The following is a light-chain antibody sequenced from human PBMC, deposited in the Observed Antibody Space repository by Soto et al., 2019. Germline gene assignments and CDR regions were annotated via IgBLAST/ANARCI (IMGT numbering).Light chain of an antibody. J-gene: IGLJ1*01. CDR1: SSDIGGYNY. CDR3: ISYSSSTTLYV. CDR2: EVC. V-gene: IGLV2-14*01. Sequence: QSALTQPASVSGSLGQSITISCTGTSSDIGGYNYVSWYQQHPGKAPKLLIYEVCHRPSGISDRFSGSKSGNTASLTISGLQAEDEADYFCISYSSSTTLYVFGPGTKLTVL.